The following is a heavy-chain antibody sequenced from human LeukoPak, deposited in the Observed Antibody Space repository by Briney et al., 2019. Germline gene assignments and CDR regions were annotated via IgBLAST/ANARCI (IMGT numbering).Heavy chain of an antibody. D-gene: IGHD6-13*01. CDR3: ARTHSSTDYYYYYMDV. CDR2: IYAGGST. J-gene: IGHJ6*03. V-gene: IGHV3-53*01. CDR1: GFTVSSNY. Sequence: PGGSLRLSCAASGFTVSSNYMSWVRQAPGKGLEWVSVIYAGGSTKYADSVEGRFTISRDKSKNTLYLQMSSLRAGDTAVYYCARTHSSTDYYYYYMDVWGKGTTVTVSS.